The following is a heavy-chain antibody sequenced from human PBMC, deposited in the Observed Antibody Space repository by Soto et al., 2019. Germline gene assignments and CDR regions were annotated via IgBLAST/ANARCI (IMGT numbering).Heavy chain of an antibody. V-gene: IGHV3-11*01. J-gene: IGHJ3*02. CDR1: GFTFSDYY. CDR2: ISSSGSTI. D-gene: IGHD3-3*01. CDR3: ARKRIGGTYYDFWSGPQSHDAFDI. Sequence: GGSLRLSCAASGFTFSDYYMSWIRQAPGKGLEWVSYISSSGSTIYYADSVKGRFTISRDNAKNSLYLQMNSLRAEDTAVYYCARKRIGGTYYDFWSGPQSHDAFDIWGQGIMVTVSS.